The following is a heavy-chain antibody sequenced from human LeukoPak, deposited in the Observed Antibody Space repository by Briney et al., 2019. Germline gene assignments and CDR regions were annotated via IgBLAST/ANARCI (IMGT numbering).Heavy chain of an antibody. CDR3: ARDFQYYDFWSGYPPYLDY. CDR1: GFTFTSYW. J-gene: IGHJ4*02. Sequence: PGGSLRLSCAASGFTFTSYWMSWVRQAPGKGLEWVANIKQDGSEKYYVDSVKGRFTIPRDNAKTSLYLQMNSLRAEDTAVYYCARDFQYYDFWSGYPPYLDYWGQGALVTVSS. CDR2: IKQDGSEK. D-gene: IGHD3-3*01. V-gene: IGHV3-7*01.